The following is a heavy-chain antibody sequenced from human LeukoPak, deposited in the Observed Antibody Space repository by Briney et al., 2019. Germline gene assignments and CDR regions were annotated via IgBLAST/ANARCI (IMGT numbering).Heavy chain of an antibody. D-gene: IGHD2-8*01. CDR2: SNPKSGGV. Sequence: GASVKVSCKASGYTFTGYLIHWVRQAPGQGLEWMGWSNPKSGGVHYVEKFQDRVTMITDTSIGTAYLELSSLNFDDTAVYYCAREGDNGVDVNWFDPWGQGTLVTVSS. V-gene: IGHV1-2*02. J-gene: IGHJ5*02. CDR3: AREGDNGVDVNWFDP. CDR1: GYTFTGYL.